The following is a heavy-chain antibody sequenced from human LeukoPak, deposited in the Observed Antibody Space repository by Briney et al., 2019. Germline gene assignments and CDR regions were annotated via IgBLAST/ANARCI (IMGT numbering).Heavy chain of an antibody. CDR1: GGSISSYY. D-gene: IGHD2-15*01. Sequence: SETLSLTCTVSGGSISSYYWSWIRQPAGKGLGWIGRIYTSGSTNYNPSLKSRVTMSVDTSKNQFSLKLSSVTAADTAVYYCARDACSGGSCYRFDYWGQGTLVTVSS. CDR2: IYTSGST. V-gene: IGHV4-4*07. J-gene: IGHJ4*02. CDR3: ARDACSGGSCYRFDY.